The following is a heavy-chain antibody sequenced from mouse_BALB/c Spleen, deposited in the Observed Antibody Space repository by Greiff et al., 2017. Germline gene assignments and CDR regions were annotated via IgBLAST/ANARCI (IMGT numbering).Heavy chain of an antibody. Sequence: VQLQQSGAELVKPGASVKLSCTASGFNIKDTYMHWVKQRPEQGLEWIGRIDPANGNTKYDPKFQGKATITADTSSNTAYLQLSSLTSEDTAVYYCARDYDYDLFAYWGQGTLVTVSA. CDR2: IDPANGNT. CDR1: GFNIKDTY. V-gene: IGHV14-3*02. J-gene: IGHJ3*01. D-gene: IGHD2-4*01. CDR3: ARDYDYDLFAY.